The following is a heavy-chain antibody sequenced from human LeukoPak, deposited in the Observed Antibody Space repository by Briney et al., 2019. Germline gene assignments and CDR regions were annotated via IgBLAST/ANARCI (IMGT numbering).Heavy chain of an antibody. J-gene: IGHJ5*02. CDR1: GFTFSNYR. CDR3: ATYILNAGDSNWYDR. D-gene: IGHD2-21*01. V-gene: IGHV3-7*01. Sequence: QPGGSLRLSCAASGFTFSNYRMNWVRQAPGKGLEWVANVNRDGGEKYYMDSVKGRFTISRDNTKNSLYLHMSSLRADDTAVYYCATYILNAGDSNWYDRWGQGTLVTVSS. CDR2: VNRDGGEK.